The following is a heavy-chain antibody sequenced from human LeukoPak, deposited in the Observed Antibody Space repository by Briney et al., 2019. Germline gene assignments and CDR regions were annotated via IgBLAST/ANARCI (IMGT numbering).Heavy chain of an antibody. CDR3: ARDWEVGATGDNWFDP. V-gene: IGHV3-48*04. J-gene: IGHJ5*02. Sequence: GGSLRLSCAASGFTFSSYSMNWVRQAPGKGLEWVSYISSSSSTIYYADSVKGRFTISRDNAKNTLYLQMNSLRAEDTAVYYCARDWEVGATGDNWFDPWGQGTLVTVSS. CDR2: ISSSSSTI. D-gene: IGHD1-26*01. CDR1: GFTFSSYS.